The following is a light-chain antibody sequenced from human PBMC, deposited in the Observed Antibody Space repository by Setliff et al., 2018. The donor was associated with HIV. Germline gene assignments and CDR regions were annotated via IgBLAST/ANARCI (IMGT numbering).Light chain of an antibody. Sequence: QSALTQPASVSGSPGQSITISCTGTSSDVGSYNLVSWYQQHPGKAPKLMIYQVPKRPSGVSNRFSGSKSGNTASLTISGLQAEDEADYYCCSYAGSSTFEVFGTGTKVTVL. CDR3: CSYAGSSTFEV. CDR1: SSDVGSYNL. J-gene: IGLJ1*01. V-gene: IGLV2-23*02. CDR2: QVP.